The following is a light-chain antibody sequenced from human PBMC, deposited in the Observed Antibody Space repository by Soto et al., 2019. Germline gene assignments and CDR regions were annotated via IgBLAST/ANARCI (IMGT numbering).Light chain of an antibody. CDR1: QTISSSF. CDR3: HQFGSSPLDT. CDR2: RAS. J-gene: IGKJ3*01. V-gene: IGKV3-20*01. Sequence: EIVLTQSPGTLSLSPGERATLSCRASQTISSSFLAWYQQKPGQAPRLLIYRASRRAARIPDRFSGSGSWTDFTLTISRLEPEDFAVYYCHQFGSSPLDTFGPGTKVEIK.